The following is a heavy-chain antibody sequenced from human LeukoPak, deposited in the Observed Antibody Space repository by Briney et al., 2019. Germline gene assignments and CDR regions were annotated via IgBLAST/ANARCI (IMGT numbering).Heavy chain of an antibody. D-gene: IGHD3-10*01. J-gene: IGHJ4*02. CDR3: ARGVWFGEYDY. CDR1: GYTFTSYD. Sequence: ASVKVSCKASGYTFTSYDINWVRQATGQGLEWMGWMNPNSGNTGYAQKLQGRVTMTTDTSTSTAYMELRSLRSDDTAVYYCARGVWFGEYDYWGQGTLVTVSS. CDR2: MNPNSGNT. V-gene: IGHV1-8*01.